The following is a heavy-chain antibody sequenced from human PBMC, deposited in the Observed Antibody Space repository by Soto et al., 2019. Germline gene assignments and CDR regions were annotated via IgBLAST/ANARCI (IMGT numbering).Heavy chain of an antibody. CDR1: GFTFDDYA. Sequence: EVQLVESGGGLVQPGRSLRLSCAASGFTFDDYAMHWVRQAPGKGLEWVSGISWNSGSIGYADSVKGRFTISRDNAKNSLYLQMNSLRAEDTALYYCAKGGDYAVYYYYSMDVWGKGTTVTVSS. D-gene: IGHD4-17*01. J-gene: IGHJ6*03. CDR3: AKGGDYAVYYYYSMDV. CDR2: ISWNSGSI. V-gene: IGHV3-9*01.